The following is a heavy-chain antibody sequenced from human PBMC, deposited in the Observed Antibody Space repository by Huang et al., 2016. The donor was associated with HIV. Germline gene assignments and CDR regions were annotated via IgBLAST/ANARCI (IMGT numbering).Heavy chain of an antibody. J-gene: IGHJ4*02. CDR1: GGSFTGYY. V-gene: IGHV4-34*01. Sequence: QVQLQQWGAGLLKPSETLSLTCAVYGGSFTGYYWSWFRPPPGQGLEWIGEIDHSGSTNYNPSLKSRVTMSVDTSKNQFSLKLISVTAADTAMYYCVSGPHSARTLDFWGQGTLVTVSS. CDR3: VSGPHSARTLDF. D-gene: IGHD6-6*01. CDR2: IDHSGST.